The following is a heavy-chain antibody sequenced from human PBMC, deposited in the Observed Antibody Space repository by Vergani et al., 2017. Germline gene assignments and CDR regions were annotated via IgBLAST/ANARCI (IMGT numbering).Heavy chain of an antibody. CDR3: HRIAYSDDYDCDGMEV. V-gene: IGHV3-72*01. CDR2: TRNKANSYTT. CDR1: GFTFSDHY. J-gene: IGHJ6*01. D-gene: IGHD2-15*01. Sequence: EVQLVESGGGLVQPGGSLRLSCAASGFTFSDHYMDWVRQAPGKGLEWVGRTRNKANSYTTEYAASVKGRFPIARDDSQNSLYLQMNSLKTEDTAVYYCHRIAYSDDYDCDGMEVWGQGTTVTVGS.